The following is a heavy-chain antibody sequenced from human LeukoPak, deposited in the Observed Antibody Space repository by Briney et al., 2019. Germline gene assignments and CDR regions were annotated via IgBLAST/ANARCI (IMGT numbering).Heavy chain of an antibody. CDR2: ISYDGSNK. V-gene: IGHV3-30-3*01. CDR1: GFTFSSYA. J-gene: IGHJ4*02. CDR3: ARGTVVGATSFFDY. Sequence: PGGSLRLSCAASGFTFSSYAMHWVRQAPGKGLEWVAVISYDGSNKYYADSVKGRFTISRDNSKNTLYLQMNSLRAEDTAVYYCARGTVVGATSFFDYWGQGTLVTVSS. D-gene: IGHD1-26*01.